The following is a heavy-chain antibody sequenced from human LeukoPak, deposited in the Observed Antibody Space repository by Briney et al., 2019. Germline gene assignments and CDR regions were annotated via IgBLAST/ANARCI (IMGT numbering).Heavy chain of an antibody. CDR2: IYASGST. J-gene: IGHJ2*01. CDR3: ARHSLYCRSDSCQHWYFDV. CDR1: GVSISRDSYY. D-gene: IGHD2-2*01. Sequence: PSETLSLTCSVSGVSISRDSYYWGWIRQAPGKGLEWIGTIYASGSTYHNPSLQSRVTMSVDTSKSQFSLELRSVTAADTAVYYCARHSLYCRSDSCQHWYFDVWGRGTLVTVSS. V-gene: IGHV4-39*01.